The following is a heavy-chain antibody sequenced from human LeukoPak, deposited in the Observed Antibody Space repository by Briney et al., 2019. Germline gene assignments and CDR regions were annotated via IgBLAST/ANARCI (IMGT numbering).Heavy chain of an antibody. CDR1: GFTFTSSA. Sequence: SVKVSCKASGFTFTSSAVQWVRQARGQRLEWIGWIVVGSGNTNYAQKFQERVTITRDMSTSTAYMELSSLRSEGTAVYYCAAVSSSSWYDYWGLGTLVTVSS. J-gene: IGHJ4*02. V-gene: IGHV1-58*01. CDR3: AAVSSSSWYDY. D-gene: IGHD6-13*01. CDR2: IVVGSGNT.